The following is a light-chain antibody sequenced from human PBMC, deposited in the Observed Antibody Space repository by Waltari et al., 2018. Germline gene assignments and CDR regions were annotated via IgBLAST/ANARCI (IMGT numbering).Light chain of an antibody. V-gene: IGLV2-14*01. CDR3: SSYTSSSTLGV. CDR1: SSDVGGYNY. Sequence: QSALTQPASVSGSPGQSITISCTGTSSDVGGYNYVSWYQQHPGKAPKLMIYEVSNRPLGVSNRFSGSKSGTTASLTISGLQAEDEADYYCSSYTSSSTLGVFGGGTKLTVL. J-gene: IGLJ2*01. CDR2: EVS.